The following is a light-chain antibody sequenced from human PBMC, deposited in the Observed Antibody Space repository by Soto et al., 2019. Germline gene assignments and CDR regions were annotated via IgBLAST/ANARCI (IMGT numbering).Light chain of an antibody. Sequence: QSVLTQPPSVSGAPGQRVTISCTGSSSNIGAGYDVHWYQQLPGTAPKLLIYGNYNRPSGVPDRISGSRSGTSASLAITGLQAEDEADYYCQSYDNSLSGLVFGGGTKVTVL. CDR3: QSYDNSLSGLV. CDR1: SSNIGAGYD. CDR2: GNY. J-gene: IGLJ2*01. V-gene: IGLV1-40*01.